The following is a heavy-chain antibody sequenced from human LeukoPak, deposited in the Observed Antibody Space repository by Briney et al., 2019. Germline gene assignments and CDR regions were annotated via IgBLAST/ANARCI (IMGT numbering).Heavy chain of an antibody. V-gene: IGHV4-61*05. J-gene: IGHJ4*02. CDR3: ARGTGTLAWYSAY. CDR2: IYYSGST. Sequence: PSETLSLTCTFSGGSISSSGYYWAWMRQPPRKGLEWIGYIYYSGSTTYNPSLKSRVTISLDTSKNQIYLKLSSVTAADTAVYYCARGTGTLAWYSAYWGQGTLVTVSS. D-gene: IGHD6-13*01. CDR1: GGSISSSGYY.